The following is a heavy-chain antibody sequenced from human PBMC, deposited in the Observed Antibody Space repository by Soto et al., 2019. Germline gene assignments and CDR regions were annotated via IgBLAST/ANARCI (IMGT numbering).Heavy chain of an antibody. CDR3: ARAPYSNAWYRFDL. V-gene: IGHV3-7*03. Sequence: GGSLRLSCEASGFTFSGYWMSWVRQAPGKGLEWVADIKHDGSVQYYVDSVKGRLTISRDNAKKQLYLQMNGLRAEDTALYYCARAPYSNAWYRFDLWGQGTLVTVS. D-gene: IGHD4-4*01. J-gene: IGHJ4*02. CDR2: IKHDGSVQ. CDR1: GFTFSGYW.